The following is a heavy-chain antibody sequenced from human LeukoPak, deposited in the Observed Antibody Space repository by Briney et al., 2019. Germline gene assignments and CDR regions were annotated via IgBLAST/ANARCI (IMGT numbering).Heavy chain of an antibody. CDR1: GFNVVTYA. CDR2: ISVSGGST. J-gene: IGHJ3*02. V-gene: IGHV3-23*01. D-gene: IGHD3-10*01. CDR3: AKLQVLGFGKFDVSDI. Sequence: GGSLRLSWAPSGFNVVTYAMGWGRQPPGKWREWVSAISVSGGSTYCADSVKGRFTISRHNSNKTLYRQMYSLRTQDTTAYCCAKLQVLGFGKFDVSDIWGQGTMVTVYS.